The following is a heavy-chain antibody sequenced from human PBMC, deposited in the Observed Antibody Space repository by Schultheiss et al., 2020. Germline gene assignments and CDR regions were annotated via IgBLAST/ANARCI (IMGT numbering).Heavy chain of an antibody. CDR2: IYYSGST. Sequence: SETLSLTCTVSGGSISSGGYYWSWIRQHPGKGLEWIGSIYYSGSTYYNPSLKSRVTISVDTSKNQFSLKLSSVTAADTAVYYCATSYGDYAVFDYWGQGTLVTVSS. V-gene: IGHV4-39*01. CDR1: GGSISSGGYY. CDR3: ATSYGDYAVFDY. J-gene: IGHJ4*02. D-gene: IGHD4-17*01.